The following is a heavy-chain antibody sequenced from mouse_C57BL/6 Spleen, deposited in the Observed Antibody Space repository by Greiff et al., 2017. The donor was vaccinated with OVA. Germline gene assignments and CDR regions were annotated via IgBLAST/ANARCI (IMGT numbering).Heavy chain of an antibody. D-gene: IGHD3-2*02. CDR2: IDPSDSYT. CDR1: GYTFTSYW. CDR3: ARYSSGYVRYAMDY. V-gene: IGHV1-50*01. J-gene: IGHJ4*01. Sequence: QVQLQQPGAELVKPGASVKLSCKASGYTFTSYWMQWVKQRPGQGLEWIGEIDPSDSYTNYNQKFKGKATLTVDTSSSTAYMQLSSLTSEDSAVYYCARYSSGYVRYAMDYWGQGTSVTVSS.